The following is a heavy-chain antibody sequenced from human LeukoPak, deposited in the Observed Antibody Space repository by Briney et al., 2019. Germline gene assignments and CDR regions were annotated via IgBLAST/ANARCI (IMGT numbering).Heavy chain of an antibody. J-gene: IGHJ4*02. V-gene: IGHV3-30*02. CDR3: AKTLGYCSGGSCYSGVIDY. D-gene: IGHD2-15*01. Sequence: GGSLRLSCAASGFTFDDYGMHWVRQAPGKGLEWVAFIRYDGNNKYYADSMKGRFTISRDNSKNTLYLQMNSLRAEDTAVYYCAKTLGYCSGGSCYSGVIDYWGQGTLVTVSS. CDR1: GFTFDDYG. CDR2: IRYDGNNK.